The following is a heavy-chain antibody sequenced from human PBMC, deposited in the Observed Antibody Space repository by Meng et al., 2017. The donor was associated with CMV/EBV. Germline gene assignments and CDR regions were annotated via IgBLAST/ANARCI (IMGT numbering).Heavy chain of an antibody. D-gene: IGHD1-7*01. CDR3: ARVGWTGTTGGY. CDR2: ISYDGSNK. Sequence: GSLRLSCAASGFTFSSYAMHWVRQAPGKGLEWVAVISYDGSNKYYADSVKGRFIISRDNSKNTLYLQMNSLRAEDTAVYYCARVGWTGTTGGYWGQGTLVTVSS. J-gene: IGHJ4*02. V-gene: IGHV3-30*04. CDR1: GFTFSSYA.